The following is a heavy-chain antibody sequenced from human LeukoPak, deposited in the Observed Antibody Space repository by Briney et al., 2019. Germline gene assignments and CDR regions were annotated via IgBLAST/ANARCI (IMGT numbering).Heavy chain of an antibody. CDR3: ARDRDYYNSGGTMIDY. CDR2: ISGGGGLT. CDR1: GFTFSNSA. V-gene: IGHV3-23*01. J-gene: IGHJ4*02. D-gene: IGHD6-19*01. Sequence: GGSLRLSCGASGFTFSNSAMSWVRQAPGKGLEWVAVISGGGGLTYYADSVKGRFTISRDNSKNILYMQMNSLRTEDTAVYYCARDRDYYNSGGTMIDYWGQGTLVTVSS.